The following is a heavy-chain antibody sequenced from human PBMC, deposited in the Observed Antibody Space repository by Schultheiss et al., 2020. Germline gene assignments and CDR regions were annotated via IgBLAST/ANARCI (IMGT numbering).Heavy chain of an antibody. Sequence: SQTLSLTCRVYGGSFTSYYWSWIRQPPGKGLEWIGEINHSGSTNYNPSLKSRVTISIDTSKSQFSLNLTSMTAADTAVYYCAREGTALAMDYYFDYWGPGTLVTVSS. D-gene: IGHD6-19*01. CDR3: AREGTALAMDYYFDY. J-gene: IGHJ4*02. CDR1: GGSFTSYY. V-gene: IGHV4-34*01. CDR2: INHSGST.